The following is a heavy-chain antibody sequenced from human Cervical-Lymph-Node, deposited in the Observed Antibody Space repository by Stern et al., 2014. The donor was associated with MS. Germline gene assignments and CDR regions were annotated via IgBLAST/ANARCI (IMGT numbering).Heavy chain of an antibody. V-gene: IGHV1-69*01. CDR1: GGTFSSYA. J-gene: IGHJ6*04. CDR3: ARLPGRYYNIKRTDYNGMDV. CDR2: IIPIFGTA. Sequence: VQLVQSGAEVKKPGSSVKVSCKASGGTFSSYAISWVRQAPGQGLEWMGGIIPIFGTAKYAQKFQGRVTITADESTSTAYMQLRSLRSEDTAVYYCARLPGRYYNIKRTDYNGMDVGGKGTTVTVSS. D-gene: IGHD3-22*01.